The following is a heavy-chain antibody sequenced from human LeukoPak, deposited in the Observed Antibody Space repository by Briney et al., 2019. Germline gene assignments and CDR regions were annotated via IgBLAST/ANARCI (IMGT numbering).Heavy chain of an antibody. CDR2: INPNSGGT. Sequence: KPGASVKVSCKASGYTFTGYYMHWVRQAPGQGLEWMGWINPNSGGTNYAQKFRGRVTMTRDTSISTAYMELSRLRSDDTAVYYCASYPYSSGWYYYYGMDVWGQGTTVTVSS. D-gene: IGHD6-19*01. J-gene: IGHJ6*02. V-gene: IGHV1-2*02. CDR1: GYTFTGYY. CDR3: ASYPYSSGWYYYYGMDV.